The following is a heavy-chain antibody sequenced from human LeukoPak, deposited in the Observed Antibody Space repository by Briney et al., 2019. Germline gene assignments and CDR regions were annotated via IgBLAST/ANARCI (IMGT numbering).Heavy chain of an antibody. CDR1: GYTFTGYY. CDR2: INPNSGGT. J-gene: IGHJ4*02. V-gene: IGHV1-2*02. Sequence: ASVRVSCKASGYTFTGYYMHWVRQAPGQGLEWMGWINPNSGGTNYAQKFQGRVTMTRDTSISTAYMELSRLRSDDTAVYYCARDTAGSSWYDYWSQGTLVTVSS. CDR3: ARDTAGSSWYDY. D-gene: IGHD6-13*01.